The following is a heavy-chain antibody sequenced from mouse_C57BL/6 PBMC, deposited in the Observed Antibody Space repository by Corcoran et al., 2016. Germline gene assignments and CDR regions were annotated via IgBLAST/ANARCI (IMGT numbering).Heavy chain of an antibody. J-gene: IGHJ3*01. CDR3: ASNPIYYDYDGFAY. CDR2: INPNNGGT. Sequence: EVQLQQSGPEQVKLGASVKIHCKASGYTFTDYNMDWVKQSNGKSLEWIGDINPNNGGTIYNQKFKGKATLTVAKSSSTDYMDLRSLTSEDTAVYYCASNPIYYDYDGFAYWGQGTLVTVSA. D-gene: IGHD2-4*01. V-gene: IGHV1-18*01. CDR1: GYTFTDYN.